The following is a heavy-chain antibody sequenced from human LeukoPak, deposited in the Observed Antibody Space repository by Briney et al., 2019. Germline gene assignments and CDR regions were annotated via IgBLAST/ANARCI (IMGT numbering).Heavy chain of an antibody. CDR3: AKDLGYCSSTSCYAPYYYYGMDV. D-gene: IGHD2-2*01. CDR2: ISGSGGST. CDR1: GFTFSSYA. V-gene: IGHV3-23*01. J-gene: IGHJ6*04. Sequence: GSLRLSCAASGFTFSSYAMSWVRQAPGKGLEWVSAISGSGGSTYYADSVKGRFTISRDNSKNTLYLQMSSLRAEDTAVYYCAKDLGYCSSTSCYAPYYYYGMDVWGKGTTVTVSS.